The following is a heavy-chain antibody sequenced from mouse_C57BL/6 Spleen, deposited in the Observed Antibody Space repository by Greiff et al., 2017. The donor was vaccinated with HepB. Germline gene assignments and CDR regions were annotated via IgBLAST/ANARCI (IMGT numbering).Heavy chain of an antibody. V-gene: IGHV1-74*01. Sequence: QVQLQQPGAELVKPGASVKVSCKASGYTFTSYWMHWVKQRPGQGLEWIGRIHPSDSDTNYNQKFKGKATLPVDKSSSTAYMQLSSLTSEDSAVYYCAIGLSAYYSNYDAMDYWGQGTSVTVSS. D-gene: IGHD2-5*01. CDR3: AIGLSAYYSNYDAMDY. CDR1: GYTFTSYW. CDR2: IHPSDSDT. J-gene: IGHJ4*01.